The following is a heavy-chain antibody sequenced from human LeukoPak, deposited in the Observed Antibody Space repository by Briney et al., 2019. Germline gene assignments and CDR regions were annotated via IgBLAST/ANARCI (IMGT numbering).Heavy chain of an antibody. J-gene: IGHJ4*02. CDR2: ISAYNGNT. Sequence: ASVKVSCKASGYTFTSYGISWVRRAPGQGLEWMGWISAYNGNTNYAQKLQGRVTMTTDTSTSTAYMELRSLRSDDTAVYYCARNVMAMEKVSTFDCWGQGTLVTVSS. V-gene: IGHV1-18*01. CDR3: ARNVMAMEKVSTFDC. D-gene: IGHD2-21*01. CDR1: GYTFTSYG.